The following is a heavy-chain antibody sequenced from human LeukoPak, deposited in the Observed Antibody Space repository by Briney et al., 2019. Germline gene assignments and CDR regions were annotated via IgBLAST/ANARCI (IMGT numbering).Heavy chain of an antibody. CDR1: GVSISSGSNY. CDR2: IYSSGST. CDR3: TRSDGYGLVGI. D-gene: IGHD3-10*01. V-gene: IGHV4-39*07. Sequence: SETLSLTCSVSGVSISSGSNYWGWIRQPPGKTLEWIGSIYSSGSTYYNSSLKSRVIILIDTSKNHFSLTLSSVTAADTAVYYCTRSDGYGLVGIWGQGTMVTVSS. J-gene: IGHJ3*01.